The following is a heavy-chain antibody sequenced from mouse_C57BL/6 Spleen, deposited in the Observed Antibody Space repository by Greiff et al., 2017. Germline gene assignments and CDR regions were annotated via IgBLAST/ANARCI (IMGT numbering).Heavy chain of an antibody. J-gene: IGHJ2*01. CDR2: IYPRSGNT. D-gene: IGHD4-1*01. V-gene: IGHV1-81*01. CDR3: ARREGTGTLDY. Sequence: QVQLKESGAELARPGASVKLSCKASGYTFTSYGISWVKQRTGQGLEWIGEIYPRSGNTYYNEKFKGKATLTADKSSSTAYMELRSLTSEDSAVYFCARREGTGTLDYWGQGTTLTISS. CDR1: GYTFTSYG.